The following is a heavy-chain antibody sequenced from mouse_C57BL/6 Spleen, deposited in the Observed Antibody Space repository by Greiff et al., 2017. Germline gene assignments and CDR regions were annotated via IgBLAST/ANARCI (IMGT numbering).Heavy chain of an antibody. V-gene: IGHV1-64*01. D-gene: IGHD3-2*02. J-gene: IGHJ3*01. CDR3: ARHDSSGYFAWFAY. CDR1: GYTFTSYW. Sequence: QVQLQQPGAELVKPGASVKLSCKASGYTFTSYWMHWVKQRPGQGLEWIGMIHPNSGSTNYNEKFKSKATLTVDKSSSTAYMQLSSLTSEDSAVYYCARHDSSGYFAWFAYWGQGTLVTVSA. CDR2: IHPNSGST.